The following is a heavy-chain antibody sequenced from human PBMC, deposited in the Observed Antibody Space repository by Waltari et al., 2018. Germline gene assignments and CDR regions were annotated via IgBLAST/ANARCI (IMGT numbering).Heavy chain of an antibody. Sequence: EVQLVESGGGLVQPGGSRRLSCSASGFPFSNSAMSWVRQAPGKGLEWVSAISIAGKTYYADSVTGRFTISRGDSRDTLYLQMHSLRAEDTALYYCARDVEGVTATKYYYGMDVWGQGTTVTVSS. D-gene: IGHD4-4*01. CDR2: ISIAGKT. CDR1: GFPFSNSA. J-gene: IGHJ6*02. V-gene: IGHV3-23*04. CDR3: ARDVEGVTATKYYYGMDV.